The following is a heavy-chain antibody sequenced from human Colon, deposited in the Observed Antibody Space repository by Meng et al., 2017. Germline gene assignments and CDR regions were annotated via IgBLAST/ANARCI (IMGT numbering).Heavy chain of an antibody. V-gene: IGHV4-34*01. CDR3: ARERLSSGWYGGRWFDP. J-gene: IGHJ5*02. CDR2: INHSGST. D-gene: IGHD6-19*01. CDR1: GGSFSGYY. Sequence: QWQLRRGGAGLLKPSAPLSLTGAVYGGSFSGYYWSWIRQPPGKGLEWIGEINHSGSTNYNPSLKSRVTISVDTSKNQFSLKLSSVTAADTAVYYCARERLSSGWYGGRWFDPWGQGTLVTVSS.